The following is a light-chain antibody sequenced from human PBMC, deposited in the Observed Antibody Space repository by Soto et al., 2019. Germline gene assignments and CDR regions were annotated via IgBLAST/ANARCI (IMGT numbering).Light chain of an antibody. V-gene: IGLV2-14*01. CDR3: TSYTTSGTWV. Sequence: QSVLTQPASVSGSPGQSITISCTGATSDVGRYNFVSWYQQHPGKAPKLLIYEVTNRPSGISTRFSGSKSGNTASLTISGLRAEDEAYFYCTSYTTSGTWVFGGGTKVTVL. CDR1: TSDVGRYNF. CDR2: EVT. J-gene: IGLJ3*02.